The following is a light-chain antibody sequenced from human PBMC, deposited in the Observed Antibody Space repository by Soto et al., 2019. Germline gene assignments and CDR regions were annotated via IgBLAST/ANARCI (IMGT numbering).Light chain of an antibody. CDR1: SSNIGNNA. V-gene: IGLV1-36*01. CDR3: AAWDDTLNGYV. Sequence: QSVLTQPPSVSEAPRQRVTISCSGSSSNIGNNAVNWYQQLPGKAPKLLIYYDDLLPSGVSDRFSGSKSGTSASLAISGLQSEDEADYYCAAWDDTLNGYVFGTVTKVTDL. J-gene: IGLJ1*01. CDR2: YDD.